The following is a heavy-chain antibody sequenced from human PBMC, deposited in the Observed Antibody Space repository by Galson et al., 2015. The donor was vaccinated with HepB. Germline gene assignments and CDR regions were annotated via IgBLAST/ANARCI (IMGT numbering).Heavy chain of an antibody. CDR1: GFTFSSYA. CDR2: ISYDGSNK. J-gene: IGHJ3*02. V-gene: IGHV3-30-3*01. CDR3: ARELSYDAFDI. Sequence: SLRLSCAASGFTFSSYAMHWVRQAPGKGLEWVAVISYDGSNKYYADSVKGRFTISRDNSKNTLYLQMNSLRAEDTAVYYCARELSYDAFDIWGQGTMVTVSS.